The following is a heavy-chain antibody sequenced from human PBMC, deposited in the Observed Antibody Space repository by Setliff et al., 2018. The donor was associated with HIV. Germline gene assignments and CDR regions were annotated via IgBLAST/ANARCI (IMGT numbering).Heavy chain of an antibody. CDR3: ARAGGYSSPLGY. CDR1: GGSFSGNH. Sequence: SETLSLTCAVYGGSFSGNHWSWIRQPPGKGLEWIGYIYSSGSTNYNPSFKSRVTISVDTSKSQFSLKLSSVTAADTAVYYCARAGGYSSPLGYWGQGTLVTVSS. J-gene: IGHJ4*02. CDR2: IYSSGST. V-gene: IGHV4-59*01. D-gene: IGHD6-13*01.